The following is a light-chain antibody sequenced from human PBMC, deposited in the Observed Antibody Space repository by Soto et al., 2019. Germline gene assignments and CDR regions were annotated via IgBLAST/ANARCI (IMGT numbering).Light chain of an antibody. J-gene: IGLJ1*01. CDR2: GVT. CDR3: CSYTTTTAYV. V-gene: IGLV2-14*03. Sequence: QSALAQPASVSGSPGQSITISCTGTSSDIGSYNDISWYQQYPDKGPKLIIYGVTNRPSGVSNRFSGSKSGYTASLTISGLQAEDEADYYCCSYTTTTAYVFGTGTKLTVL. CDR1: SSDIGSYND.